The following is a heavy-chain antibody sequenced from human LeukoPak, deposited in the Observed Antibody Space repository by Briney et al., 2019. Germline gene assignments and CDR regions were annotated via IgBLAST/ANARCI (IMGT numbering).Heavy chain of an antibody. Sequence: SETLSLTCTVSGGSISSSSYYWGWIRQPPGKGLEWIGSIYYSGSTYYNPSLKSRVTISVDTSNNQFSLKLSSVTAADTAVYYCTSGYYYFDYWGQGTLVSVSS. J-gene: IGHJ4*02. V-gene: IGHV4-39*07. D-gene: IGHD5-18*01. CDR2: IYYSGST. CDR1: GGSISSSSYY. CDR3: TSGYYYFDY.